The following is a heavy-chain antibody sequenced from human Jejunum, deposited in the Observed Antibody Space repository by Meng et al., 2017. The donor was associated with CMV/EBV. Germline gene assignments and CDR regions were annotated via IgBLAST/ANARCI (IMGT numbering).Heavy chain of an antibody. V-gene: IGHV3-11*04. J-gene: IGHJ4*02. CDR1: GFTFSHYY. CDR2: ICSSGSTI. Sequence: AASGFTFSHYYMSWIRPAPGKGLAWFSYICSSGSTIYYADSVKGRFTISRDNTKNSLYLQMNSLRAEDTAVYYCASPSHSWAFDYWGQGTLVTVSS. D-gene: IGHD2-15*01. CDR3: ASPSHSWAFDY.